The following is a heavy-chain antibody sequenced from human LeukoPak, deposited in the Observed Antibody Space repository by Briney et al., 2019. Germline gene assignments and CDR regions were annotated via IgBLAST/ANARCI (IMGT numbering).Heavy chain of an antibody. J-gene: IGHJ6*03. V-gene: IGHV3-30*04. CDR2: ISNDGKNK. Sequence: PGGSLRLSCAASGFTFSSYAMHWVRQAPGKGLEWVAVISNDGKNKYYADSVKGRFTISRDNSKNTLYLQMNSLRADDTAVYYCARVRYDGSYYGGYYYYYYMDVWGKGTTVTVSS. CDR3: ARVRYDGSYYGGYYYYYYMDV. CDR1: GFTFSSYA. D-gene: IGHD1-26*01.